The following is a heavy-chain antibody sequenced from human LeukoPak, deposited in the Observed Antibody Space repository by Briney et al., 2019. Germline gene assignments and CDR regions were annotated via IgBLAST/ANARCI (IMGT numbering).Heavy chain of an antibody. CDR2: ISGSGGST. V-gene: IGHV3-23*01. J-gene: IGHJ4*02. Sequence: GGSLRLSCAASGFTFSSYAMSWVRQAPGKGLEWVPAISGSGGSTYYADSVKGRFTISRDNSKNTLYLQMNSLRAEDTAVYYCAKDLVGWFGELFTGDFDYWGQGTLVTVSS. CDR3: AKDLVGWFGELFTGDFDY. CDR1: GFTFSSYA. D-gene: IGHD3-10*01.